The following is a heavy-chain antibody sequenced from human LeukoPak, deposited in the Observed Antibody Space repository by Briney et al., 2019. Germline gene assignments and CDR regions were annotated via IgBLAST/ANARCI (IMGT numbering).Heavy chain of an antibody. J-gene: IGHJ4*02. CDR2: INHSGST. Sequence: ASETLSLTCAVYGGSFSGYYWSWIRQPPGKGLEWIGEINHSGSTNYNPSLKSRVTISVDTSKNQFSLKLSSVTAADTAVYYCARLTEGVNIVATISYGPYFDYWGQGTLVTVSS. CDR1: GGSFSGYY. D-gene: IGHD5-12*01. V-gene: IGHV4-34*01. CDR3: ARLTEGVNIVATISYGPYFDY.